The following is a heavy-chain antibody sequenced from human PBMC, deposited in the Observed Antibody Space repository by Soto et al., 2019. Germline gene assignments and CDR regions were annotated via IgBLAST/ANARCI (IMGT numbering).Heavy chain of an antibody. V-gene: IGHV1-3*05. CDR3: ARGESVVGDY. Sequence: QVQLVQSGAEEKKPGASGKVSCKASGYTFTSYAMHWVRQAPGQRLEWMGWINAGNGNTKCSQKFQDRVTITRGTSASTAYMELSSLRSEDTAVYYCARGESVVGDYWGQGTLVTVSS. CDR2: INAGNGNT. J-gene: IGHJ4*02. D-gene: IGHD2-15*01. CDR1: GYTFTSYA.